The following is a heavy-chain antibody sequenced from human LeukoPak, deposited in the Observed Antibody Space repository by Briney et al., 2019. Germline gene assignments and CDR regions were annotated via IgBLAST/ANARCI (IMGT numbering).Heavy chain of an antibody. CDR1: GFTLSSYT. V-gene: IGHV3-30-3*01. J-gene: IGHJ4*02. CDR2: ISFDGSNK. D-gene: IGHD3-3*01. Sequence: PGRSLRLSCAASGFTLSSYTIHWVRQPPGKGLEWVAVISFDGSNKYYADSVKGRFTISRDNSKNTLYLQMNSLRAEDTAVYYCARGVVRYFDYWGQGALVTVSS. CDR3: ARGVVRYFDY.